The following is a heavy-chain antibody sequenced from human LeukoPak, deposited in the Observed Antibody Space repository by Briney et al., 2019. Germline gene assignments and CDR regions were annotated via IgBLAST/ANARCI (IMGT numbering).Heavy chain of an antibody. J-gene: IGHJ4*02. D-gene: IGHD6-6*01. V-gene: IGHV3-23*01. CDR2: ISGSGGST. CDR1: GFTFSSYA. CDR3: TREGSSEGSNEY. Sequence: PGGSLRLSCAASGFTFSSYAMSWVRQAPGKGLEWVSAISGSGGSTYYADSVKGRFTISRDNSKNTLYLQMNSLRAEDTAVYYCTREGSSEGSNEYWGQGTLVTVSS.